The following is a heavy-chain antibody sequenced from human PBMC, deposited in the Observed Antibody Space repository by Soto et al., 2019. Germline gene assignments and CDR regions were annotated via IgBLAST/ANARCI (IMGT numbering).Heavy chain of an antibody. CDR1: GGSVSTGVHY. D-gene: IGHD6-13*01. CDR2: IYYSGST. Sequence: QVQLQESGPGLVKPSETLSLTCTVSVSGGSVSTGVHYWSWIRQPPGKGLEWIGYIYYSGSTNFNPSLKSRVTISVDTSKNQFSLKLTSVTAADTAVYYCARGYYTSGYWFDRWGRGTLVTVSS. V-gene: IGHV4-61*08. J-gene: IGHJ2*01. CDR3: ARGYYTSGYWFDR.